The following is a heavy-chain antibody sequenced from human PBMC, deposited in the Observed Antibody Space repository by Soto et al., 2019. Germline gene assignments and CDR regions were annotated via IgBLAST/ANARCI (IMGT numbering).Heavy chain of an antibody. J-gene: IGHJ5*02. CDR3: AILAGEGYSSSWYWFDP. V-gene: IGHV4-34*01. D-gene: IGHD6-13*01. CDR2: INHSGST. CDR1: GGSFSGYY. Sequence: SETLSLTCAVYGGSFSGYYWSWIRQPPGKGLEWIGEINHSGSTNYNPSLKSRVTISVDTSKNQFSLKLSSVTAADTAVYYCAILAGEGYSSSWYWFDPWGQGTLVTVSS.